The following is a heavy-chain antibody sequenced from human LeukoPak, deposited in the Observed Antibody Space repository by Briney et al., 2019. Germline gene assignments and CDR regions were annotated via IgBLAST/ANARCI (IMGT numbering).Heavy chain of an antibody. Sequence: SETLSLTCTVSGGSISSGSYYWSWIRQPAGKGLEWIGRIYTSGSTNHNPSLKSRVTISVDTSKNQFSLKLSSVTAADTAVYYCAREGGRSAFDIWGQGTMVTVSS. D-gene: IGHD1-14*01. V-gene: IGHV4-61*02. CDR3: AREGGRSAFDI. J-gene: IGHJ3*02. CDR2: IYTSGST. CDR1: GGSISSGSYY.